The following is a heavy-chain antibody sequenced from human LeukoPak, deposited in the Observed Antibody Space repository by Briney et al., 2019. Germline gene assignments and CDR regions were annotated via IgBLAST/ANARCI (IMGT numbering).Heavy chain of an antibody. Sequence: GGSLRLSCAASGLTFSTYWMHWVRHAPGKGLEWVSYISGSTSYTNYADSVKCRFTISRDSARNSLYLEMNSLRAEDTAVYYCARADVSELVDFAIWGQGTMVTVSS. CDR3: ARADVSELVDFAI. V-gene: IGHV3-21*05. D-gene: IGHD3-10*01. J-gene: IGHJ3*02. CDR1: GLTFSTYW. CDR2: ISGSTSYT.